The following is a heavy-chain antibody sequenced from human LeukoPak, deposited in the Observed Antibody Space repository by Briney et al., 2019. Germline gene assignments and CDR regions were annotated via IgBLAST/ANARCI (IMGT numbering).Heavy chain of an antibody. J-gene: IGHJ1*01. Sequence: SVKVSCKASGGTLSSYAISWVRQAPGQGLEWMGGIIPIFGTANYAQKFQGRVAITADKSTSTAYMELSSLRSEDTAVYYCASGHYYDSTLFQHWGQGTLVTVSS. D-gene: IGHD3-22*01. V-gene: IGHV1-69*06. CDR1: GGTLSSYA. CDR2: IIPIFGTA. CDR3: ASGHYYDSTLFQH.